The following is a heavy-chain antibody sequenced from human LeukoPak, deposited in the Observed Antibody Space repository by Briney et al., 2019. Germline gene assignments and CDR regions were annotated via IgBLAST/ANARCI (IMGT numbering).Heavy chain of an antibody. V-gene: IGHV3-48*04. J-gene: IGHJ4*02. Sequence: GGSLRLSCAASGFTFSSYSMNWVRQAPGKGLEWVSYISSSSTIYYADSVKGRFTTSRDNAKNSLYLQMNSLRAEDTAVYYCTRGDYYDSSGYHFLFDYWGQGTLVTVSS. CDR3: TRGDYYDSSGYHFLFDY. CDR2: ISSSSTI. CDR1: GFTFSSYS. D-gene: IGHD3-22*01.